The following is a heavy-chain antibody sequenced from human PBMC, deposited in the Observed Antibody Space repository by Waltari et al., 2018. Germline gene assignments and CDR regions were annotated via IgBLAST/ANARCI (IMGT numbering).Heavy chain of an antibody. CDR3: ARRGMGYSNSWLFDY. D-gene: IGHD6-13*01. CDR2: IYPGDSEP. CDR1: GYSFISHW. J-gene: IGHJ4*02. Sequence: EVQLVQSGAEVKKPGESLKISCKGSGYSFISHWIGWVRQMPGKGLEWMGIIYPGDSEPTYSPTFQGQVTISADKSISTAYLQWSSLKASDSAMYYCARRGMGYSNSWLFDYWGQGTLVTVSS. V-gene: IGHV5-51*01.